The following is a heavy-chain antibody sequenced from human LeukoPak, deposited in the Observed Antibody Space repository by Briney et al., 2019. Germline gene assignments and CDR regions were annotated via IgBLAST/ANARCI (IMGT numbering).Heavy chain of an antibody. J-gene: IGHJ4*02. Sequence: SETLSLTCAVYGGSFSGYYWSWIRQPPGKGLEWIGEINHSGSTYYNPSLKSRVTISVDTSKNQFSLKLSSVTAADTAVYYCARHWGSGSYLPDYWGQGTLVTVSS. CDR3: ARHWGSGSYLPDY. D-gene: IGHD3-10*01. V-gene: IGHV4-34*01. CDR1: GGSFSGYY. CDR2: INHSGST.